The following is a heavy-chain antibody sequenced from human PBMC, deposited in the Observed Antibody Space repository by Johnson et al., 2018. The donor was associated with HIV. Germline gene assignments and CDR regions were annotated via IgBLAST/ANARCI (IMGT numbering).Heavy chain of an antibody. D-gene: IGHD2-2*01. V-gene: IGHV3-74*02. J-gene: IGHJ3*02. CDR1: GFTFSSYW. CDR2: INSDGSST. CDR3: ARARSIVVVPAAIGSYAFDI. Sequence: VQLVESGGGLVKPGGSLRLSCAASGFTFSSYWMHWVRQAPGKGLVWVSRINSDGSSTSYADSVKGRFTISRDNAKNTLYLQMNSLRAEDTAVYYCARARSIVVVPAAIGSYAFDIWGQGTMVTVSS.